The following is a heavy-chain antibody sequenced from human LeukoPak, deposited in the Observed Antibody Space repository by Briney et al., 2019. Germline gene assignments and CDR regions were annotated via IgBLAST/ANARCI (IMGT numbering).Heavy chain of an antibody. CDR1: GSTFTSYG. Sequence: ASVQVSFQASGSTFTSYGISWVRPAPGQGLEWMGWISAYNGNTNYAQKLQGRVTMTTDTSTSTAYMELRSLRSDDTAVYYCAREGELLFDYWGQGTLVTVSS. CDR2: ISAYNGNT. V-gene: IGHV1-18*01. J-gene: IGHJ4*02. D-gene: IGHD1-26*01. CDR3: AREGELLFDY.